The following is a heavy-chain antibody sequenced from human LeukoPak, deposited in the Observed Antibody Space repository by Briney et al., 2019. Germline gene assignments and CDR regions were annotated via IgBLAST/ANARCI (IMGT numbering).Heavy chain of an antibody. CDR2: ISYDGSNK. CDR1: GFTFSSYA. Sequence: PGGSLRLSCAASGFTFSSYAMHWVRQAPGKGLEWVAVISYDGSNKYYADSVKGRFTTSRDNSKNTLYLQMNSLRAEDTAVYYGASLDQPNYGGQETLVTVSS. J-gene: IGHJ4*02. V-gene: IGHV3-30-3*01. CDR3: ASLDQPNY.